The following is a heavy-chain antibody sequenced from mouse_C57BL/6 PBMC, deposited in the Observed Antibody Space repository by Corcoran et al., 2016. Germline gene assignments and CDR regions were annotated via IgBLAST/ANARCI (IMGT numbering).Heavy chain of an antibody. J-gene: IGHJ4*01. V-gene: IGHV9-3*01. Sequence: QIQLVQSGPELKKPGETVKISCKASGYTFTTYGMSWVKQAPGKGLKWMGWINTYSGVPTYADDFKGRFAFSLETSASTAYLQINNLKNEDTATYFCARYPTVVEGFYAMDYWGQGTSVTVSS. CDR3: ARYPTVVEGFYAMDY. CDR1: GYTFTTYG. D-gene: IGHD1-1*01. CDR2: INTYSGVP.